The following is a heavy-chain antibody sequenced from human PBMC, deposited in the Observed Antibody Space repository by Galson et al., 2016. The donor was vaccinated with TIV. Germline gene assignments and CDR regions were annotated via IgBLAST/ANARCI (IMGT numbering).Heavy chain of an antibody. Sequence: SLRLSCAASGFTFDDYPMHWVRQAPGKGLEWDSAINWRGNSVVYADSVKGRFTISRANGRSSPNPQMNNLITDDTAFYYCAKDLKPDVSMDYYFFSGMSVWGQGTTVIVSS. J-gene: IGHJ6*02. CDR1: GFTFDDYP. V-gene: IGHV3-9*01. D-gene: IGHD2/OR15-2a*01. CDR2: INWRGNSV. CDR3: AKDLKPDVSMDYYFFSGMSV.